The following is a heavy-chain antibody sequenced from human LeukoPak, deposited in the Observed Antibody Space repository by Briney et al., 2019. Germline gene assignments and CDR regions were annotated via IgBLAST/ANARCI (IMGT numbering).Heavy chain of an antibody. CDR2: ITFTGGDT. CDR1: GFSFTNFA. CDR3: ARDHYYDSRGQDAFDI. D-gene: IGHD3-22*01. J-gene: IGHJ3*02. V-gene: IGHV3-23*01. Sequence: GGSLRLSCAASGFSFTNFALSWVRRAPGKGLEWVSGITFTGGDTYYADSVKGRFTISRDNSKNTLYLQMNSLRAEDTAVYYCARDHYYDSRGQDAFDIWGQGTMVTVSS.